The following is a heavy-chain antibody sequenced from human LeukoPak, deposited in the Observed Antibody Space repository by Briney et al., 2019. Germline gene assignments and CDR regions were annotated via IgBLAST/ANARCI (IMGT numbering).Heavy chain of an antibody. CDR3: VVDLSGSADY. CDR1: GFSFSNYW. V-gene: IGHV3-74*01. Sequence: GGSLRLSCAASGFSFSNYWFHWVRQAPGEGLVWVSRTNEHGTIINYADSVKGRFTISRDNAKDTLYLQMNSLRTEDSALYYCVVDLSGSADYWGQGTLVTVSS. J-gene: IGHJ4*02. CDR2: TNEHGTII. D-gene: IGHD3-10*01.